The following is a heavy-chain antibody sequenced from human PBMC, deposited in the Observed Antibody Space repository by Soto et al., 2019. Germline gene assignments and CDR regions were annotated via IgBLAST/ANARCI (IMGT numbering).Heavy chain of an antibody. CDR1: GGTFSSYA. CDR2: IIPIFGTA. CDR3: AGPVTARAFDI. V-gene: IGHV1-69*13. D-gene: IGHD2-21*02. J-gene: IGHJ3*02. Sequence: SVRVSCKASGGTFSSYAISWLLQAPGQGLEWMGGIIPIFGTANYAQKFQGRVTITADESTSTAYMELSSLRSEDTAVYYCAGPVTARAFDIWGQGTMVTVSS.